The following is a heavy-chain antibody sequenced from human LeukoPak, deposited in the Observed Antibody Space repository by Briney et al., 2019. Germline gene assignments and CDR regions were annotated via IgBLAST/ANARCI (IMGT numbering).Heavy chain of an antibody. Sequence: QPGGSLRLSCAASGFTFSSYAMIWVRQAPGKGLEWVSGISGSGRDTYYADSVRGRFIISRDNSNKTLYLQINNLSAGDTAVYFCAKESVSYGDSEHWGQGTLVAVSS. CDR2: ISGSGRDT. J-gene: IGHJ4*02. V-gene: IGHV3-23*01. D-gene: IGHD4-17*01. CDR3: AKESVSYGDSEH. CDR1: GFTFSSYA.